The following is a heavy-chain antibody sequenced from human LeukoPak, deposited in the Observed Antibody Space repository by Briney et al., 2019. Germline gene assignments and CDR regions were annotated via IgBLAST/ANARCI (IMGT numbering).Heavy chain of an antibody. CDR3: AKLKVVPAASTRIFDGPVDY. J-gene: IGHJ4*02. V-gene: IGHV3-23*01. CDR1: GFTFSSYA. CDR2: ISGSGGST. Sequence: AGGSLRLSCAASGFTFSSYAMSWVRQAPGKGLEWVSAISGSGGSTYYADSVKGRFTISRDNSKNTLYLQMNSLRAEDTAVYYCAKLKVVPAASTRIFDGPVDYWGQGTLVTVSS. D-gene: IGHD2-2*01.